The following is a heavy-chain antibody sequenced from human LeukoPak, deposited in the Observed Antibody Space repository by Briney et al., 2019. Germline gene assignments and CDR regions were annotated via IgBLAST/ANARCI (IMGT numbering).Heavy chain of an antibody. Sequence: GGSLRLSCAASGFTFDDYGMSWVRQAPGKVLELVSGINWNGGSTGYADSVKGRFTISRDNAKNSLYLQMNGLRAEDTALYYCARESGSSHLSVYYYYMDVWGKGTTVTVSS. CDR3: ARESGSSHLSVYYYYMDV. D-gene: IGHD5-12*01. J-gene: IGHJ6*03. CDR2: INWNGGST. V-gene: IGHV3-20*04. CDR1: GFTFDDYG.